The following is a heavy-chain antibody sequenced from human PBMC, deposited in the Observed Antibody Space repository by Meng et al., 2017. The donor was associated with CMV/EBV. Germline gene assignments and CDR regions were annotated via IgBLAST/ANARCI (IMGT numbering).Heavy chain of an antibody. D-gene: IGHD6-19*01. J-gene: IGHJ4*02. CDR3: TAQWRGD. V-gene: IGHV3-15*01. CDR2: IKSKTDGGTT. Sequence: LRFSGPASGFTFSTAWLSWVRQAPGKGLEWVGRIKSKTDGGTTDYAAPVKGRFTISRYDSKNTLYLQRNSLKTEDTAVYYCTAQWRGDWGQGTLVTVSS. CDR1: GFTFSTAW.